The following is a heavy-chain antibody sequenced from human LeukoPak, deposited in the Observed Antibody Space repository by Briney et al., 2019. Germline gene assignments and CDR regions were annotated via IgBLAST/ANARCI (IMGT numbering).Heavy chain of an antibody. D-gene: IGHD3-22*01. CDR1: GYTFTTYG. Sequence: ASVKVSCKASGYTFTTYGISWVRQAPGQWLEWMGWISAYNGNTNYAQKFQGRVTMTTDTSTSTAYMELRSLRSDDTAMYYCARDHSGYSFFWFDPWGQGTLVTVSS. CDR3: ARDHSGYSFFWFDP. J-gene: IGHJ5*02. CDR2: ISAYNGNT. V-gene: IGHV1-18*01.